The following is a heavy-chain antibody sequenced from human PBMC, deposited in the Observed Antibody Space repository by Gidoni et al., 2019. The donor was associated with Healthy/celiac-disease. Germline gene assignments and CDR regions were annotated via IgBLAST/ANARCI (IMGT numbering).Heavy chain of an antibody. J-gene: IGHJ6*03. CDR3: ARDPYDSSGYYDYYYMDV. CDR1: GYTFTSYY. Sequence: QVQLVQSGAEVKKPGASVKVSCKAAGYTFTSYYMHWVRQAPGQGLEWMGIINPSGGSTSYAQKFQGRVTMTRDTSTSTVYMELSSLRSEDTAVYYCARDPYDSSGYYDYYYMDVWGKGTTVTVSS. V-gene: IGHV1-46*01. CDR2: INPSGGST. D-gene: IGHD3-22*01.